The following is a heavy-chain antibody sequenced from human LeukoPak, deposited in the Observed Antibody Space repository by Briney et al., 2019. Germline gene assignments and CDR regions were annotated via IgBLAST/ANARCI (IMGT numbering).Heavy chain of an antibody. J-gene: IGHJ4*02. V-gene: IGHV1-8*01. CDR2: VNPNSGNT. CDR3: ATVLLNDHSDVRALDC. CDR1: GYTFTTFD. D-gene: IGHD4-17*01. Sequence: ASVRVSCKASGYTFTTFDINWVRQAPGQGLEWMGWVNPNSGNTRYAQQFRGKVTMTRDTSISTAYLELNSLKSEDTAVYYCATVLLNDHSDVRALDCWGQGTLVTISS.